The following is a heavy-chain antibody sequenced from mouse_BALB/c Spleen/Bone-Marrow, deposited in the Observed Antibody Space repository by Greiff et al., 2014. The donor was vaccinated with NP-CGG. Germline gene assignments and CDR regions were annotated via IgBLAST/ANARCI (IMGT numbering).Heavy chain of an antibody. CDR2: ISSGGSTI. CDR3: ARSGTLGAMDY. V-gene: IGHV5-17*02. J-gene: IGHJ4*01. D-gene: IGHD3-3*01. CDR1: GFTFSSFG. Sequence: DVHLVESGGGLVQPGGSRKLSRAASGFTFSSFGMHWVRQAPEKGLEWVAYISSGGSTIYYADTMKGRFTISRDNPKNTLFLQMTSLRSEDTAMYYCARSGTLGAMDYWGQGTSVTVSS.